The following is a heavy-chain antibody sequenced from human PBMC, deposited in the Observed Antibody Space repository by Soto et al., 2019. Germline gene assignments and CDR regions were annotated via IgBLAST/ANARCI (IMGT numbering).Heavy chain of an antibody. D-gene: IGHD3-3*01. J-gene: IGHJ6*02. CDR1: GGTFSSYA. Sequence: ASVKVSCKASGGTFSSYAISWVRQAPGQGLEWMGGIIPIFGTANYAQKFQGRVTITADESTSTAYMELSSLRSEDPAVYYCASLRITIFGVVSNYYYGMDVWGQGTTVTVSS. CDR3: ASLRITIFGVVSNYYYGMDV. V-gene: IGHV1-69*13. CDR2: IIPIFGTA.